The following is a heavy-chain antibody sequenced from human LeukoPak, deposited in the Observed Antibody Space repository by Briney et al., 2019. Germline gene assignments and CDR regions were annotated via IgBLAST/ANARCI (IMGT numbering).Heavy chain of an antibody. Sequence: GGSLRLSCAASGFTLSTYAMSWVRQTPGKGLEWVAATSSSDAGTYHADSVRGRFTISRDNSKNTLYLQMNSLRAEDTAVYYCAELGITMIGGVWGKGTTVTISS. CDR3: AELGITMIGGV. D-gene: IGHD3-10*02. CDR1: GFTLSTYA. J-gene: IGHJ6*04. V-gene: IGHV3-23*01. CDR2: TSSSDAGT.